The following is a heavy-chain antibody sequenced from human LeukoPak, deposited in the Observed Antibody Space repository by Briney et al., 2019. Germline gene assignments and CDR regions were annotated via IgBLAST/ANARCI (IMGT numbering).Heavy chain of an antibody. J-gene: IGHJ4*02. V-gene: IGHV3-23*01. CDR1: GFPFSSYA. Sequence: GGSLRLSCAASGFPFSSYALSWVRQAPGKGLEWVSGISGSSGSTYYATSVKGRFTISRHNSKNRLYPQMNSPRAQDTAVYYCAKRPRGNYLDPFYYCGQGTHFTVSS. CDR3: AKRPRGNYLDPFYY. CDR2: ISGSSGST. D-gene: IGHD3-10*01.